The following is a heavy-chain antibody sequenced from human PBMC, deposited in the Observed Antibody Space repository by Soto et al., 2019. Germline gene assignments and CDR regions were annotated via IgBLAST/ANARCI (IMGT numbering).Heavy chain of an antibody. Sequence: ASVKVSCKASGYTFTSYGISWVRQAPGQGLEWMGWISAYNGNTNYAQKLQGRVTMTTDTSTSTAYMELRSLRSDDTAVYYCARHRDYYDSSGYYLRYNGMDVWGQGTTVTVSS. CDR2: ISAYNGNT. V-gene: IGHV1-18*01. D-gene: IGHD3-22*01. CDR1: GYTFTSYG. J-gene: IGHJ6*02. CDR3: ARHRDYYDSSGYYLRYNGMDV.